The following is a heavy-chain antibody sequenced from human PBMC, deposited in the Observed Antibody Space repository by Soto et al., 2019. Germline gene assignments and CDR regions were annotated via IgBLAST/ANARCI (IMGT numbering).Heavy chain of an antibody. D-gene: IGHD4-4*01. CDR2: MYYSGSS. V-gene: IGHV4-39*01. CDR1: GGSISSRTFW. J-gene: IGHJ4*02. Sequence: SETLSLTCSVSGGSISSRTFWWAWIRQPPGKGLEWIGDMYYSGSSYSSPSLKSRVTLSVDTSKNQLSLKLNSVTAADTAVYYCARHPRDDYNYGGSGIFDYWGQGTLVTVSS. CDR3: ARHPRDDYNYGGSGIFDY.